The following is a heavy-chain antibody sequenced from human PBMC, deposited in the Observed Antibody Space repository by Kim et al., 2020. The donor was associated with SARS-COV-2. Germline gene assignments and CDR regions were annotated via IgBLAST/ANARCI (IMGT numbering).Heavy chain of an antibody. Sequence: SETLSLTCTVSGGSISSDGYYWSWNRQHPGKGLEWIGYIYYSGSYNYTLYLKSRVTIYIDKSKNSLYLNLSTVTAADADEYYSGRGLLSFLGVGSEFDY. CDR1: GGSISSDGYY. CDR2: IYYSGSY. CDR3: GRGLLSFLGVGSEFDY. V-gene: IGHV4-31*03. J-gene: IGHJ4*01. D-gene: IGHD3-3*01.